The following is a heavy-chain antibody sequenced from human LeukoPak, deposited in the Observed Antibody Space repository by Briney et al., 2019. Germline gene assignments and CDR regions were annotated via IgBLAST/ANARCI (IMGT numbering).Heavy chain of an antibody. D-gene: IGHD3-22*01. CDR1: GGSFSGYY. V-gene: IGHV4-34*01. CDR2: INHSGST. CDR3: ARDPEPRGYFYYDSSGYTY. Sequence: SETLSLTCAVYGGSFSGYYWSWIRQPPGKGLEWIGEINHSGSTNYNPSLKSRVTISVDTSKNQFSLKLSSVTAADTAVYYCARDPEPRGYFYYDSSGYTYWGQGTLVTVSS. J-gene: IGHJ4*02.